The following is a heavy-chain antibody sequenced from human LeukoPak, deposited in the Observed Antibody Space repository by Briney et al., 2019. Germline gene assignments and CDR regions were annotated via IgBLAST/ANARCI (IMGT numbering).Heavy chain of an antibody. CDR3: AISYVTIYADYYWYFDL. CDR1: GFTFSTYG. D-gene: IGHD3-10*01. CDR2: ISGRGEAT. Sequence: GGSLRLSCGAFGFTFSTYGMTWVRQAPGKGLEWVSDISGRGEATHYADSVKGRFTISRDNSKNTLYLQMNSLRAEDTAIYYCAISYVTIYADYYWYFDLWGRGTLVTVSS. J-gene: IGHJ2*01. V-gene: IGHV3-23*01.